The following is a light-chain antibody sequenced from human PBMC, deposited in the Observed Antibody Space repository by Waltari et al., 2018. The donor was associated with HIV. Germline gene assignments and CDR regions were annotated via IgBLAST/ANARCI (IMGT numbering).Light chain of an antibody. CDR1: QSVFYSSDNKNY. CDR2: WAS. CDR3: QQTYTIPPT. V-gene: IGKV4-1*01. J-gene: IGKJ4*01. Sequence: DIVMTLSPESLAVSLGERATIKCKSSQSVFYSSDNKNYLSWYKQKQGQTPKLIIYWASSRQSGVLDRLSGSGSGTYFTLTISSLQAEDVAVYFCQQTYTIPPTFGGGTKVEIK.